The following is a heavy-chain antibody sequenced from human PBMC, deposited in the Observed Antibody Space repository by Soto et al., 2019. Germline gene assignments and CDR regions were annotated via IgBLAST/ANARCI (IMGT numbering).Heavy chain of an antibody. V-gene: IGHV3-30-3*01. D-gene: IGHD2-2*01. CDR2: ISYDGSNK. CDR3: ARDWPGDIVVVPAADMGVLDV. J-gene: IGHJ6*02. Sequence: GGSLRLSCAASGFTFSSYAMHWVRQAPGKGLEWVAVISYDGSNKYYADSVKGRFTISRDNSKNTLYLQMNSLRAEDTAVYYCARDWPGDIVVVPAADMGVLDVWGQGTTVTVAS. CDR1: GFTFSSYA.